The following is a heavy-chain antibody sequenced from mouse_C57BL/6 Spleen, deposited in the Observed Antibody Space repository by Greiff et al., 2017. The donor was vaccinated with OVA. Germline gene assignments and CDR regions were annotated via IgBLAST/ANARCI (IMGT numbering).Heavy chain of an antibody. CDR2: IRNKANGYTT. V-gene: IGHV7-3*01. CDR1: GFTFTDYY. CDR3: ARIRGAMDY. Sequence: EVQRVESGGGLVQPGGSLSLSCAASGFTFTDYYMSWVRQPPGKALEWLGFIRNKANGYTTEYSASVKGRFTISRDNSQSILYLQMNALRAEDSATYYCARIRGAMDYWGQGTSVTVSS. J-gene: IGHJ4*01.